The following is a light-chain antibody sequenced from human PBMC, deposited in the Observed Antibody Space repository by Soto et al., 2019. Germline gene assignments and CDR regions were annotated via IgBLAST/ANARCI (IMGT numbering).Light chain of an antibody. CDR1: SSDVGAYKY. Sequence: QSALTQPPSASGSPGQSVTISCTGTSSDVGAYKYVSWYQQYPGKAPKLMIYEVSKRPSGVPDRFSGSKSGNTASLTVSGXXXXDEXXYXCTSYVGSNIWVFGGGTKLTVL. CDR2: EVS. J-gene: IGLJ3*02. V-gene: IGLV2-8*01. CDR3: TSYVGSNIWV.